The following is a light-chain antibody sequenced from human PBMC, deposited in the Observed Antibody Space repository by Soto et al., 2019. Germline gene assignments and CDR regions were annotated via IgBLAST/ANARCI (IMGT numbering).Light chain of an antibody. J-gene: IGKJ5*01. CDR3: QQYNNWPPVT. CDR2: GAS. V-gene: IGKV3-15*01. CDR1: QGVSSN. Sequence: EIMMTQSPATLSVSPGERVTLSCRASQGVSSNLAWYQQKSGQAPRLLIYGASTRATGIPARFSGGGSGTEFTLTISSLQSEDFAIYYCQQYNNWPPVTFGQGTRLEIK.